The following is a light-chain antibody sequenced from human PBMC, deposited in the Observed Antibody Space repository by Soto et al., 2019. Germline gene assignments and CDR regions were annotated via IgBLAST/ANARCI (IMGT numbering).Light chain of an antibody. CDR2: KAS. CDR3: QQYNRYST. J-gene: IGKJ1*01. V-gene: IGKV1-5*03. CDR1: QSISSW. Sequence: DIQMTQSPSTLSASLGDRVTITFRGSQSISSWLAWYQQRPGKAPKLLIHKASNVESGVPSRFSGSGSGTEFTLTISSLQPDDSATYYCQQYNRYSTFGQGTKVDI.